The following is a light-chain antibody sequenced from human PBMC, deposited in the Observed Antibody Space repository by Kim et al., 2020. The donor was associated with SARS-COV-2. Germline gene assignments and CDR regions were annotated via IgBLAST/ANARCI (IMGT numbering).Light chain of an antibody. J-gene: IGKJ3*01. V-gene: IGKV3-11*01. Sequence: LSVGERALPSSGPCHGCCTSLALYPQKPGQPPRLLIFGASNRATGIPDRFSGSGSGTDFTLTISSLEPEDFAVYYCQILDNWPITFGHGTKVDIK. CDR2: GAS. CDR3: QILDNWPIT. CDR1: HGCCTS.